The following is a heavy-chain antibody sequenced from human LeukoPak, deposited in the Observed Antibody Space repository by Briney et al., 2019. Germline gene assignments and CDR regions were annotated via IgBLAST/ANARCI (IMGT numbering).Heavy chain of an antibody. CDR3: AHEAAAGLEFDP. J-gene: IGHJ5*02. D-gene: IGHD6-13*01. V-gene: IGHV1-69*13. Sequence: SVKVSCKASGGTFSSYAISWVRQAPGQALEWMGGIIPIFGTANYAQKFQGRVTITADESTSTAYMELSSLRSEDTAVYYCAHEAAAGLEFDPWGQGTLVTVSS. CDR2: IIPIFGTA. CDR1: GGTFSSYA.